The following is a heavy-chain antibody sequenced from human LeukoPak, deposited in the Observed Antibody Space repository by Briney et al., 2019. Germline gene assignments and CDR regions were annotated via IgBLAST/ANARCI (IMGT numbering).Heavy chain of an antibody. D-gene: IGHD5-18*01. Sequence: ASVKVSCKVSGYTLTELSMHWVRQAPGKGLEWMGGFDPEDGETVYAQEFQGRVTMTEDTSTDTAYMELSRLRSDDTAVYYCARGRGYSYGYFDYWGQGTLVTVSS. CDR2: FDPEDGET. CDR3: ARGRGYSYGYFDY. CDR1: GYTLTELS. J-gene: IGHJ4*02. V-gene: IGHV1-24*01.